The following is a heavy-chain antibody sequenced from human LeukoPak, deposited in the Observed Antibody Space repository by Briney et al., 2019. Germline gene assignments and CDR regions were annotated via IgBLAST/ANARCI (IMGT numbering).Heavy chain of an antibody. V-gene: IGHV3-30*03. CDR1: GFTFSSYG. D-gene: IGHD3-22*01. J-gene: IGHJ4*02. CDR2: ISYDGSNK. Sequence: GGSLRLPCAASGFTFSSYGMPWVRQAPGKGLEWVAVISYDGSNKYYADSVKGRFTISRDNSKNTLYLQMNSLRAEDTAVYYCAREGYDSSAAFDYWGQGTLVTVSS. CDR3: AREGYDSSAAFDY.